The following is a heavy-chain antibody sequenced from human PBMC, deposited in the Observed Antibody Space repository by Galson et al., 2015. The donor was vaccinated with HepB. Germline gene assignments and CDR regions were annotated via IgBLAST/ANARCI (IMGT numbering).Heavy chain of an antibody. V-gene: IGHV7-4-1*02. J-gene: IGHJ4*02. CDR2: INTNTGNP. CDR3: TRVSHYGSGTYRLDY. Sequence: SVKVSCKASGYTFTNYAMNWVRQAPGQGLEWMGWINTNTGNPTYAQGFTGRFVFSLDTSGSTAYLQLRSLKAEDAAVYYCTRVSHYGSGTYRLDYWGQGTLVTAS. D-gene: IGHD3-10*01. CDR1: GYTFTNYA.